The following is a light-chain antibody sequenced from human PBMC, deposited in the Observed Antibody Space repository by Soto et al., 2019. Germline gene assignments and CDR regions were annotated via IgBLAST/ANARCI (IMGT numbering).Light chain of an antibody. CDR2: GVS. V-gene: IGKV3-15*01. J-gene: IGKJ1*01. CDR3: QQYNNWPRT. CDR1: QTVSSN. Sequence: EIVMTQSPATLSVSPGERATLSCRASQTVSSNLAWYQQKPGQAPRLLMFGVSTRAAGIPARFSGSGSGTEFTLTIYSLQSEDFAVYCCQQYNNWPRTFGQGTKVEVK.